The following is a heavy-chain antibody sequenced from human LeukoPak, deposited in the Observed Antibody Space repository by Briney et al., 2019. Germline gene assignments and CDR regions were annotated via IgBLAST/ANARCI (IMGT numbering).Heavy chain of an antibody. V-gene: IGHV6-1*01. CDR3: ARARMVRGVRIHAFDI. Sequence: SQTLSLTCAIAGDSVSSNSAAWNWIRQSPSRGLEWLGRTYYRSKWYNDYTVSVKSRITINPDTSKNQFSLQLNSVTPEDTAVYYCARARMVRGVRIHAFDIWGQGTMVTVSS. CDR2: TYYRSKWYN. D-gene: IGHD3-10*01. J-gene: IGHJ3*02. CDR1: GDSVSSNSAA.